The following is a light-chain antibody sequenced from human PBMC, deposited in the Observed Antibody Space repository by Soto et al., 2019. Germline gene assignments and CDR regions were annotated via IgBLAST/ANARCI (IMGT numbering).Light chain of an antibody. Sequence: EILRTNPLLSLPFTLGEPPSISSRSIKALWDSHDGNTYWDWYLQKPGQSPQLLIYTLSYRASRVPDRFSGSGSGTDFTLKISRVEADDVGVYYCMQRRELPYTFGQGTKLEIK. J-gene: IGKJ2*01. CDR1: KALWDSHDGNTY. CDR2: TLS. CDR3: MQRRELPYT. V-gene: IGKV2-40*01.